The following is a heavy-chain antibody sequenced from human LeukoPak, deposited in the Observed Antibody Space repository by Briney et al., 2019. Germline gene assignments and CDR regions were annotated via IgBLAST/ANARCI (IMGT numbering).Heavy chain of an antibody. CDR3: ARQGVGATSSGFDY. V-gene: IGHV4-39*01. CDR1: GGSISSSSYY. CDR2: IYYSGST. D-gene: IGHD1-26*01. Sequence: PSETLSLTCTVSGGSISSSSYYWGWIRQPPGKGLEWIGSIYYSGSTYYNPSLKSRVTISVDTSKNQFSLKLSSATAADTAVYYCARQGVGATSSGFDYWGQGTLVTVSS. J-gene: IGHJ4*02.